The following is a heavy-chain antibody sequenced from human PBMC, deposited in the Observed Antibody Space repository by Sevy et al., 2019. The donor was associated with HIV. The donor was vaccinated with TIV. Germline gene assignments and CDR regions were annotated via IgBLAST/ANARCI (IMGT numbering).Heavy chain of an antibody. CDR1: GFTFSSYA. CDR3: AKDHNLWSEGGFLHH. J-gene: IGHJ1*01. CDR2: ISYDGNNK. V-gene: IGHV3-30*18. D-gene: IGHD3-10*01. Sequence: GGSLRLSCAASGFTFSSYAIHWVRQAPGKGLEWVAVISYDGNNKYYADSVRGRFTVSRDNPKNTLYVQMNSLRAEDTAVYYCAKDHNLWSEGGFLHHWGQGTLVTVSS.